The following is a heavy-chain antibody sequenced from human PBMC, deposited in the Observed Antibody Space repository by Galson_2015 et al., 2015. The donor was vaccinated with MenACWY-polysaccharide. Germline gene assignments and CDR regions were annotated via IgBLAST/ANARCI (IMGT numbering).Heavy chain of an antibody. D-gene: IGHD2-2*01. J-gene: IGHJ4*02. CDR1: GYTFTGYY. V-gene: IGHV1-2*06. CDR2: INPNSGGT. Sequence: SVKVSCKASGYTFTGYYMHWVRQAPGQGLEWMGRINPNSGGTNYAQKFQGRVTMTRDTSISTAYMELSRLRSDDTAVYYCARGVRVPAAILNYWGQGTLVTVSS. CDR3: ARGVRVPAAILNY.